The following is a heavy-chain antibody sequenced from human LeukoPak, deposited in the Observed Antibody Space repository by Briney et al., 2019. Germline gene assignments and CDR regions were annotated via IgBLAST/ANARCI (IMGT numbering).Heavy chain of an antibody. V-gene: IGHV4-4*07. Sequence: SETLSLTCTVSGVSISSYYWSWIRQPAGKGLEWIGRIHTSGSTNYNPSLKSRVTMSGDTSKNQFSLKLSSVTAADTAVYYCARDRYYYDSSGSQFDYWGQGTLVTVSS. CDR1: GVSISSYY. D-gene: IGHD3-22*01. J-gene: IGHJ4*02. CDR2: IHTSGST. CDR3: ARDRYYYDSSGSQFDY.